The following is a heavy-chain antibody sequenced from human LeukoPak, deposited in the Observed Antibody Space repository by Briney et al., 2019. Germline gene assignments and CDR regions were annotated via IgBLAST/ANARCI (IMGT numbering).Heavy chain of an antibody. CDR3: ARGVRQLRYFDWLSGPPTA. V-gene: IGHV4-61*01. J-gene: IGHJ5*02. Sequence: SETLSLTCTVSGYSISSGYYWGWIRQPPGKGLEWIGYIYYSGSTNYNPSLKSRVTISVDTSKNQFSLKLSSVTAADTAVYYCARGVRQLRYFDWLSGPPTAWGQGTLVTVSS. CDR1: GYSISSGYY. D-gene: IGHD3-9*01. CDR2: IYYSGST.